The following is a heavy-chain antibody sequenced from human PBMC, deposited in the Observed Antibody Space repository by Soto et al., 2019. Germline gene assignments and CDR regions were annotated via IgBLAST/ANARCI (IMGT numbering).Heavy chain of an antibody. CDR2: IKADGSET. V-gene: IGHV3-7*03. CDR1: GFSFSTYW. Sequence: DVQLLESGGDLVQPGGSLRLSCAASGFSFSTYWMSWVRQVPGTGLEWVANIKADGSETYYVDSVRGRFTISRDNAKTSLFLQLNSLRAEDTAVYYCAKGGHIDFCGQGTLVTVSS. D-gene: IGHD3-16*01. J-gene: IGHJ4*02. CDR3: AKGGHIDF.